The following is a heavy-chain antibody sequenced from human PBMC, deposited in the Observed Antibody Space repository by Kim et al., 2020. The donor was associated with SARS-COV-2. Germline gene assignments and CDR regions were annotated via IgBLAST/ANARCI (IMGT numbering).Heavy chain of an antibody. D-gene: IGHD1-26*01. CDR1: GFTFSSYN. Sequence: GGSLRLSCAASGFTFSSYNMNWVRQAPGKGLEWVSSISGSGSYKYYTDSVKGRFTISRDNARNSLYLQMDSLSAEDTAVYFCARDLTGTYYRASDYWGQG. V-gene: IGHV3-21*01. CDR3: ARDLTGTYYRASDY. J-gene: IGHJ4*02. CDR2: ISGSGSYK.